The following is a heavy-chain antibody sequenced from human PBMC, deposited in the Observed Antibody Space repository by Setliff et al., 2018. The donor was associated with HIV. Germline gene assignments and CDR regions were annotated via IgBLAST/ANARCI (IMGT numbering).Heavy chain of an antibody. CDR1: GGTFSSYA. D-gene: IGHD3-22*01. V-gene: IGHV1-69*10. Sequence: SVKVSCKASGGTFSSYAISWVRQAPGQGLEWMGGIIPIRGIANYAQKFQGRVTITADKSTSTAYMELSSLRSGDTAVYYCTTPLDSSGYFGSDYFDYWGQGALVTVSS. CDR3: TTPLDSSGYFGSDYFDY. CDR2: IIPIRGIA. J-gene: IGHJ4*02.